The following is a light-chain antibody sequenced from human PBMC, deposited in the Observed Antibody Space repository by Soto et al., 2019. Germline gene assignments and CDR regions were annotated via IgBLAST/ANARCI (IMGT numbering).Light chain of an antibody. J-gene: IGKJ1*01. V-gene: IGKV4-1*01. CDR2: WAS. CDR1: QSVLYSSNNKNY. CDR3: QQYYRPWT. Sequence: DIVMTQSPDSLAVSLGERATINCKSSQSVLYSSNNKNYLAWYQQKPGQPPKLLIYWASTRESGVPDRFSGSGSGTDFTLTISSLQAEDVAVYYCQQYYRPWTFGQGTKGKSN.